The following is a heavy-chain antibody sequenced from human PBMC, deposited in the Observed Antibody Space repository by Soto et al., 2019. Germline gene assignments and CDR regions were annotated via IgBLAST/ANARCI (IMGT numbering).Heavy chain of an antibody. CDR3: ARDLSGCGGDCYSHRNYGMDV. CDR2: IIPIFGTA. Sequence: QVQLVQSGAEVKKPGSSVKVSCKASGGTFSSYAISWVRQAPGQGLEWMGGIIPIFGTANYAQKFQGRVTITADESTSTAYMELSSLRSEDTAVYYCARDLSGCGGDCYSHRNYGMDVWGQGTTVTVSS. CDR1: GGTFSSYA. V-gene: IGHV1-69*01. D-gene: IGHD2-21*02. J-gene: IGHJ6*02.